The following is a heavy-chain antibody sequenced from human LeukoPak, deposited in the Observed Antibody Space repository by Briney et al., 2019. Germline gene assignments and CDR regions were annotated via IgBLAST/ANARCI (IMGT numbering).Heavy chain of an antibody. CDR3: AKDRGWTSGQLTAIY. D-gene: IGHD6-19*01. CDR2: VSGSGNNI. V-gene: IGHV3-23*01. Sequence: GGSLRLSCAASGFTFSSYAMSWVRQAPGKGLEWVSGVSGSGNNIYYADSVKGRFTISRDNSKITLYLQMNSLRAEDTAVYYCAKDRGWTSGQLTAIYWGQGTLVTVSS. CDR1: GFTFSSYA. J-gene: IGHJ4*02.